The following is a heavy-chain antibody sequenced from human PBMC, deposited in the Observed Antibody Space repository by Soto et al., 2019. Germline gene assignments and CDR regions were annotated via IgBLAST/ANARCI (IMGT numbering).Heavy chain of an antibody. CDR2: IIPIFGTA. CDR1: GGTFSSYA. J-gene: IGHJ6*02. D-gene: IGHD2-2*01. CDR3: ARSKMDLGYSSSTSCINYYYYGMDV. Sequence: QVQLVQSGAEVKKPGSSVKVSCKASGGTFSSYAISWVRQAPGQGLEWMGGIIPIFGTANYAQKFQGRVTITADESTSTAYMELSSLRSEDTAVYYCARSKMDLGYSSSTSCINYYYYGMDVWGQGTTVTVSS. V-gene: IGHV1-69*01.